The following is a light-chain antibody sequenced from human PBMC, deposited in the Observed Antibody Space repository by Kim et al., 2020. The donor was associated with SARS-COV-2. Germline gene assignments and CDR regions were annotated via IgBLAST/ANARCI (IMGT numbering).Light chain of an antibody. J-gene: IGLJ1*01. Sequence: SYELTQPPSVSVSPGQTASITCSGDKLGDKYACWYQQKPGQSPVVVIYQDSKRPSGIPERISGSSSGNTATLTISGTQAMDEADYYCQAWDSSTASYVFGTGTKVTVL. CDR1: KLGDKY. CDR3: QAWDSSTASYV. V-gene: IGLV3-1*01. CDR2: QDS.